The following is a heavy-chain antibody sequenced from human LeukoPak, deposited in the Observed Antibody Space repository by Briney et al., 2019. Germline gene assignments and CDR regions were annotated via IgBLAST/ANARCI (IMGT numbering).Heavy chain of an antibody. D-gene: IGHD1-14*01. Sequence: EASVKVSCKASGYTFTGYYMHWVRQAPGQGLEWMGWINPNSGGTNYAQKFQGRVTMTRDTSISTAFMELSSLRSEDTAVYYCARVSRYPHPSYYYYYMDVWGKGTTVTISS. CDR3: ARVSRYPHPSYYYYYMDV. J-gene: IGHJ6*03. CDR2: INPNSGGT. CDR1: GYTFTGYY. V-gene: IGHV1-2*02.